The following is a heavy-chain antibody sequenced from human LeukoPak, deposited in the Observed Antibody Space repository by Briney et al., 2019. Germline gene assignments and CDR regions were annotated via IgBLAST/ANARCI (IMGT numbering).Heavy chain of an antibody. D-gene: IGHD6-13*01. CDR3: ARGDSSSWYLGAFDI. Sequence: SETLSLTCTVSGGSISSYYWSWIRQPPGKGLEWMGYIYYSGGTNYNPSLKSRVTISVDTSKNQFSLKLSSVTAADTAVYYCARGDSSSWYLGAFDIWGQGTMVTVSS. V-gene: IGHV4-59*01. CDR1: GGSISSYY. J-gene: IGHJ3*02. CDR2: IYYSGGT.